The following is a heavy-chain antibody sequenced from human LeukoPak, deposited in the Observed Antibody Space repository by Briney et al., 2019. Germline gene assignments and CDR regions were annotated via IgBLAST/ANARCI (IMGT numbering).Heavy chain of an antibody. Sequence: SETLSLTCTVSGGSISSYYWSWIRQPPGKGLEWIGFIFYSGTTNYNPSLKSRVTISVDTSKNQFSLKLSSVTAADTAVYYCARHYGDYDGGYFDYWGQGTLVTVSS. CDR3: ARHYGDYDGGYFDY. CDR2: IFYSGTT. J-gene: IGHJ4*02. D-gene: IGHD4-17*01. V-gene: IGHV4-59*08. CDR1: GGSISSYY.